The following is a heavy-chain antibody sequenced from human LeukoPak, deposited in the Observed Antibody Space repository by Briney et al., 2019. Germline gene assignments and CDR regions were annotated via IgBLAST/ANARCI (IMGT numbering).Heavy chain of an antibody. D-gene: IGHD5-12*01. CDR1: GFTFNDYA. V-gene: IGHV3-9*01. J-gene: IGHJ4*02. Sequence: PGGSLRLSCAASGFTFNDYAMHWVRQAPGKGLEWVSGISWNGANIGYADSVKGRFTISRDNAKNSLSLQMNSLRGEDTALYYRAKGKWPQNTFDYWGQGTLVTVSS. CDR2: ISWNGANI. CDR3: AKGKWPQNTFDY.